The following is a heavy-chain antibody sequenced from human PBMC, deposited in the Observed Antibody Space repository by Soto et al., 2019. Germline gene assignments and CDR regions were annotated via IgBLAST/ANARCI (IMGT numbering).Heavy chain of an antibody. CDR1: GGSIGSIYW. J-gene: IGHJ6*02. V-gene: IGHV4-4*02. CDR3: ARVLPAAPRVGMDV. Sequence: QVQLQESGPGLVKPSGTLSLTCAVSGGSIGSIYWWSWVRQSPGKGLQWIGEIFHTGSTNYNPSLKSLVTISVDKSKNQFSLRLGSVTAADTAVYYCARVLPAAPRVGMDVWGQGTTVTVSS. D-gene: IGHD2-2*01. CDR2: IFHTGST.